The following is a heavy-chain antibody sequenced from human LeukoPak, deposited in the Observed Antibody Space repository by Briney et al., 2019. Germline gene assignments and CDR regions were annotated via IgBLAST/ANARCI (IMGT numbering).Heavy chain of an antibody. Sequence: ASVKVSCKASGYTFTSYGISWVRQAPGQGLEWMGWISAYSGNTNYAQKLQGRVTMTTDTSTSTAYMELRSLRSDDTAVYYCARERAVVTANYYYYYGMDVWGQGTTVTVSS. CDR3: ARERAVVTANYYYYYGMDV. V-gene: IGHV1-18*01. CDR1: GYTFTSYG. CDR2: ISAYSGNT. D-gene: IGHD2-21*02. J-gene: IGHJ6*02.